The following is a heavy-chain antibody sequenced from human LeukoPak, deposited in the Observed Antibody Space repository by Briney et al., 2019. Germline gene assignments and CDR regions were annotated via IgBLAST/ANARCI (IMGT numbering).Heavy chain of an antibody. D-gene: IGHD6-13*01. CDR1: GASISSYY. CDR3: ASGIGSSWLDY. CDR2: MYYRGST. J-gene: IGHJ4*02. Sequence: PSETLSLTCTVSGASISSYYWSWIRQPPGKGLEWIGNMYYRGSTNYYPSLKSRVTISMETSKNQFSLKLSSVSAADTAVYYCASGIGSSWLDYWGQGTLVTVSS. V-gene: IGHV4-59*01.